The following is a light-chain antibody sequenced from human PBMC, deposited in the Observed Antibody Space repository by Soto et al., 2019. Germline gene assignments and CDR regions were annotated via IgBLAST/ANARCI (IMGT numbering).Light chain of an antibody. J-gene: IGLJ1*01. CDR3: SSYTTRTTPYV. V-gene: IGLV2-14*01. Sequence: QSALTQPASVSGSPGQSITISCTGTNSDIGGFNYVSWYQQHPGKAPKLMIYEVSSRPSGISIRFSGSKSGNAASLTISDLQAEDEADYYCSSYTTRTTPYVFGSGTKLTVL. CDR1: NSDIGGFNY. CDR2: EVS.